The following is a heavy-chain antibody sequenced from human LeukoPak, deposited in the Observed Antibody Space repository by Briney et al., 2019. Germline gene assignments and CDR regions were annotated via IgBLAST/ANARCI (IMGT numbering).Heavy chain of an antibody. V-gene: IGHV4-59*01. Sequence: SETLSLTCTVSGGSISSYYWSWIRQPSGKGLEWIGYIYYSGSTNYNPSLKSRVTISVDTSKNQFSLKLSSVTAADTAVYYCARGKHYDYVWGSYRYPRYFDYWGQGTLVTVSS. CDR1: GGSISSYY. D-gene: IGHD3-16*02. J-gene: IGHJ4*02. CDR3: ARGKHYDYVWGSYRYPRYFDY. CDR2: IYYSGST.